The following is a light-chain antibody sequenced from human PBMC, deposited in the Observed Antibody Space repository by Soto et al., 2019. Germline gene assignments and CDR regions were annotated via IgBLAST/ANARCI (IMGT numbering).Light chain of an antibody. CDR3: AAWDDSLNAHYV. CDR2: SNN. Sequence: QAVVTQPPSASGTPGQRVTISCSGSSSNIGSNTVNWYQQLPGTAPKLLIYSNNQRPSGVPDRFSGSKSGTSASLAISGLQSEDGADYYCAAWDDSLNAHYVFGTGTKLTGL. J-gene: IGLJ1*01. V-gene: IGLV1-44*01. CDR1: SSNIGSNT.